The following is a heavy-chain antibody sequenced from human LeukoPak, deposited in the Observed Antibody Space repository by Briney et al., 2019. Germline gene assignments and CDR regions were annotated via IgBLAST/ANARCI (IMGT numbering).Heavy chain of an antibody. V-gene: IGHV3-7*01. CDR1: GFTFSRYW. J-gene: IGHJ6*03. CDR3: ARDDFWSGYPAYYYYYMDV. Sequence: GGSLRLSCAASGFTFSRYWMSWVRQAPGKGLEWVANIKQDGSEKYYVDSVKGRFTISRDNAKNSLYLQMNSLRAEDTAVYYCARDDFWSGYPAYYYYYMDVWGKGTTVTVSS. D-gene: IGHD3-3*01. CDR2: IKQDGSEK.